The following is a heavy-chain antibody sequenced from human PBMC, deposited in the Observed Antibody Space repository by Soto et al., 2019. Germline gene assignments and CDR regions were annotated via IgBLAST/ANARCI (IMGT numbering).Heavy chain of an antibody. CDR3: ARHTSNFRYYYYSMDA. D-gene: IGHD2-2*01. CDR1: GYTFTDYW. CDR2: MYPGDSDT. Sequence: GESLKISCKGSGYTFTDYWIGWVRQLPGKGLEWMGIMYPGDSDTRYSPSFQGHVTITGDKSTSTAYLQWNTLKASGTAMYYCARHTSNFRYYYYSMDAWGQGTTVTVSS. V-gene: IGHV5-51*01. J-gene: IGHJ6*02.